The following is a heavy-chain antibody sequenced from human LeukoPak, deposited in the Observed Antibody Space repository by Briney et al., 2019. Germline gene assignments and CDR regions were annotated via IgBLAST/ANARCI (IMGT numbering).Heavy chain of an antibody. V-gene: IGHV4-31*03. Sequence: SETLSLTCTVSGGSISSGGYYWSWIRQHPGKGLEWIGHIYYSGSTYYNPSLKSRVTISVDTSKNQFSLKLSSVTAADTAVYYCARVDYYDSSGYYGLFDYWGQGTLVTVSS. J-gene: IGHJ4*02. CDR2: IYYSGST. CDR1: GGSISSGGYY. CDR3: ARVDYYDSSGYYGLFDY. D-gene: IGHD3-22*01.